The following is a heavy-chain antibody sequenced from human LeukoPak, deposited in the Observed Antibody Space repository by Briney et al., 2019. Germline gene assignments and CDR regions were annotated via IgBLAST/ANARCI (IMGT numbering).Heavy chain of an antibody. Sequence: PSETLSLTCTVSGGSISSYYWSWIRQPAGKGLEWIGSIYTSGSTNYNPSLKSRVTMSVDTSKNQFSLKLSSVTAADTAVYYCARDQGSMIVVRTTNWYFDLWGRGTLVTVSS. CDR3: ARDQGSMIVVRTTNWYFDL. CDR2: IYTSGST. J-gene: IGHJ2*01. V-gene: IGHV4-4*07. CDR1: GGSISSYY. D-gene: IGHD3-22*01.